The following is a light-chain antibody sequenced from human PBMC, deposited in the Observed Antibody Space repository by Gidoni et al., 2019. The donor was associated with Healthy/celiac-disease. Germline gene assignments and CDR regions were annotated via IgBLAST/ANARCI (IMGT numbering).Light chain of an antibody. CDR1: QSVSSN. CDR2: GAS. J-gene: IGKJ2*01. CDR3: QQYNNWPVYT. V-gene: IGKV3-15*01. Sequence: EIVMTQSPATLSVSPGARATLSCRASQSVSSNLAWYQQKPGQAPRLLIYGASTRATGIPARFSGSGSGKEFTLTSSSLQSEDFAGYYCQQYNNWPVYTFGQGTKLEIK.